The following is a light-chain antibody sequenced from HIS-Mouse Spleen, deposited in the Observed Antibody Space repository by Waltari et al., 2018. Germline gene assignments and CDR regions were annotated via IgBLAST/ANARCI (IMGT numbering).Light chain of an antibody. CDR1: ALPKKY. CDR2: EDS. V-gene: IGLV3-10*01. Sequence: SYELTQPPSVSVSPGQTARITCSGDALPKKYAYWYQQKSGQAPVLVIYEDSKRPSGIPGGSSGSSSGTMATLTSSGAQVEDEADYYCYSTDSSGNHRVFGGGTKLTVL. J-gene: IGLJ2*01. CDR3: YSTDSSGNHRV.